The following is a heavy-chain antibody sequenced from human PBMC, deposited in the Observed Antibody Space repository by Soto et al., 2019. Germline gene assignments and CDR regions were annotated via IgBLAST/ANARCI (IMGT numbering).Heavy chain of an antibody. V-gene: IGHV1-69*02. CDR3: AASYGSGYRAFDY. D-gene: IGHD3-10*01. Sequence: QVQLVQSGAEVRKPGSSVKVSCKASGDTFSFYTINWVRQAPGLGLEWMGRVNPIVSMSNYAQKFQGRVTLTTDQXTNTAYMQLSSLRSEDTAIYYCAASYGSGYRAFDYWGQGALVTVSS. CDR1: GDTFSFYT. J-gene: IGHJ4*02. CDR2: VNPIVSMS.